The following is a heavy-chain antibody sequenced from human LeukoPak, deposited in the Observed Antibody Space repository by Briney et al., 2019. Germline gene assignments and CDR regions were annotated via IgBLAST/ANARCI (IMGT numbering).Heavy chain of an antibody. CDR3: ASGGSGSYYNDDY. V-gene: IGHV1-69*13. Sequence: SVKVSRKASGYTFTSYGISWVRQAPGQGLEWMGGIIPIFGTANYAQKFQGRVTITADESTSTAYMELSSLRSEDTAVYYCASGGSGSYYNDDYWGQGTLVTVSS. J-gene: IGHJ4*02. D-gene: IGHD3-10*01. CDR2: IIPIFGTA. CDR1: GYTFTSYG.